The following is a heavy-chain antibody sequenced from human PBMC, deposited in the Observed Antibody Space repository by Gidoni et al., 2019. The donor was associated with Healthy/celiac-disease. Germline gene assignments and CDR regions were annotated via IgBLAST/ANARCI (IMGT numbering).Heavy chain of an antibody. CDR2: INHSGST. CDR1: GGSFSGYY. V-gene: IGHV4-34*01. Sequence: QVQLQQWGAGLLKPSETLSLTCAVYGGSFSGYYWSWIRQPPGKGLEWIGEINHSGSTNYNPSLKSRVTISVDTSKNQFSLKLSSVTAADTAVYYCARVYYGSGSHNFDYWGQGTLVTVSS. J-gene: IGHJ4*02. D-gene: IGHD3-10*01. CDR3: ARVYYGSGSHNFDY.